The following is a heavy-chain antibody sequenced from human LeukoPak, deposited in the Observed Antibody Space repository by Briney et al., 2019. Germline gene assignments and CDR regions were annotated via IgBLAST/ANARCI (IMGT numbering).Heavy chain of an antibody. Sequence: SETLSLTCTVSGDSISSGNYYWSWIRQYPGKGLEWIGDIHYSGSTYYNPSLKSRVSISIDTSKSQFSMKVSSVTAADTAVYYCATGAGYSYYFDYWGQGALVTVSS. J-gene: IGHJ4*02. CDR3: ATGAGYSYYFDY. CDR1: GDSISSGNYY. D-gene: IGHD5-12*01. V-gene: IGHV4-31*03. CDR2: IHYSGST.